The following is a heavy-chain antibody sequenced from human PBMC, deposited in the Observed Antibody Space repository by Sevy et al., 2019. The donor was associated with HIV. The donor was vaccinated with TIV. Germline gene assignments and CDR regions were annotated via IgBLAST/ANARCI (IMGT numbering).Heavy chain of an antibody. CDR3: ATAPGYYDSAPFDY. CDR2: IKSKIDGETT. J-gene: IGHJ4*02. V-gene: IGHV3-15*01. D-gene: IGHD3-22*01. Sequence: GGSLILSCAVSGFTFNNAWMNWVRHAPGTGLQWVGLIKSKIDGETTDYAAPVKGIFTISRDDSKNTLFLQMNSLKIEDTAVYYCATAPGYYDSAPFDYWGPGTLVTVSS. CDR1: GFTFNNAW.